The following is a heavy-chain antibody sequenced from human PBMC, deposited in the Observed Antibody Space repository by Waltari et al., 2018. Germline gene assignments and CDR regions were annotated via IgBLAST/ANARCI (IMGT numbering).Heavy chain of an antibody. CDR1: GFTFSSYS. Sequence: EVQLVESGGGLVKPGGSLRLSGAASGFTFSSYSMNWVRQAPGKGLEWVSSISSSNIYIYYADSVKGRFTISRDNAKNSLYLQMNSLRAEDTAVYYCARGAQMADAFDIWGQGTMVTVSS. CDR3: ARGAQMADAFDI. V-gene: IGHV3-21*01. CDR2: ISSSNIYI. J-gene: IGHJ3*02.